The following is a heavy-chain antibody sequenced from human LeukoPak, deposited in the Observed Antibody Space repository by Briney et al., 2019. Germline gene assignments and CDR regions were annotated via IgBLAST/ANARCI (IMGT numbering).Heavy chain of an antibody. CDR2: ISGSGGST. CDR3: AKDLVGQGIAAADYHDY. Sequence: GGSLRLSCAASGFTFSSYAMSRVRQAPGKGLEWVSAISGSGGSTYYADSVKGRFTISRDNSKNTLYLQMNSLRAEDTAVYYCAKDLVGQGIAAADYHDYWGQGTLVTVSS. J-gene: IGHJ4*02. CDR1: GFTFSSYA. V-gene: IGHV3-23*01. D-gene: IGHD6-13*01.